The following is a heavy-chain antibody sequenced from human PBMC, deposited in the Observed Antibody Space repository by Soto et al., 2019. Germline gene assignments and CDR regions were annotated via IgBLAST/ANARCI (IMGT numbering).Heavy chain of an antibody. CDR3: RGSTWFRGMEI. J-gene: IGHJ6*02. V-gene: IGHV6-1*01. CDR2: TYYKSKWNN. Sequence: PSQTLSLTCVISGDSVSSNSAGWNWIRQSPSRGLEWLGRTYYKSKWNNDYALSVKSRITINPDTSKNQFSLPLYSVTPADTAVYCCRGSTWFRGMEIWGQGTPVTVSS. CDR1: GDSVSSNSAG. D-gene: IGHD2-2*01.